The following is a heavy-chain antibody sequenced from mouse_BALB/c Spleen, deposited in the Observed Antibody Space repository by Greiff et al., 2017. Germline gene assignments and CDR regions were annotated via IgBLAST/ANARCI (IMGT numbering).Heavy chain of an antibody. CDR2: ISYSGST. D-gene: IGHD2-4*01. Sequence: EVKLLESGPGLVKPSQSLSLTCTVTGYSITSDYAWNWIRQFPGNKLEWMGYISYSGSTSYNPSLKSRISITRDTSKNQFFLQLNSVTTEDTATYYCARDDYERFAYWGQGTLVTVSA. J-gene: IGHJ3*01. CDR1: GYSITSDYA. V-gene: IGHV3-2*02. CDR3: ARDDYERFAY.